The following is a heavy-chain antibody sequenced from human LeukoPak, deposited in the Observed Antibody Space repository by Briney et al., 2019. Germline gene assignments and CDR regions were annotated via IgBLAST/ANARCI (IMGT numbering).Heavy chain of an antibody. Sequence: GGSLRLSCAASGFTFSSYAMSWVRQAPGKGLEWVSAISGSGGSTYYADSVKGRFTISRDSSKNTLWLQMNSLRAEDTAVYYCTNDLVAGSGLFDYWGQGTLVTVSS. J-gene: IGHJ4*02. CDR3: TNDLVAGSGLFDY. V-gene: IGHV3-23*01. CDR2: ISGSGGST. D-gene: IGHD3-10*01. CDR1: GFTFSSYA.